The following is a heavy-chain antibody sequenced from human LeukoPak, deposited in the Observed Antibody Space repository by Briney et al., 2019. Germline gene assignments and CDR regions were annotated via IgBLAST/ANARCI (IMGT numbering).Heavy chain of an antibody. D-gene: IGHD6-6*01. Sequence: GGSLRLSCVASGFTFSSYAINWVRQVPGKGLEWVSAISGSGGSTFYVDSVKGRFTISRDNSKNTLYLQMNSLRAEDTAVYYCAMSYSSSSVVAFDIWGQGTMVTVSS. CDR1: GFTFSSYA. J-gene: IGHJ3*02. CDR2: ISGSGGST. V-gene: IGHV3-23*01. CDR3: AMSYSSSSVVAFDI.